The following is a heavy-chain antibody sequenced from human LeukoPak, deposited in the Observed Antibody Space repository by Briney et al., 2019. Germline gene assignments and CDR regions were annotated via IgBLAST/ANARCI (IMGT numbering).Heavy chain of an antibody. J-gene: IGHJ3*02. CDR1: GFTFSAYY. CDR3: ARESSDYGDYDAFDI. Sequence: GGSLRLSCASSGFTFSAYYIHWVRQAPGKGLVWVSRIVNDGSTTTYAGSVKGRFTISRDNAKNTLFLQMNSLRVEDTAVYYCARESSDYGDYDAFDIWGRGTMVTVSS. CDR2: IVNDGSTT. V-gene: IGHV3-74*01. D-gene: IGHD4-17*01.